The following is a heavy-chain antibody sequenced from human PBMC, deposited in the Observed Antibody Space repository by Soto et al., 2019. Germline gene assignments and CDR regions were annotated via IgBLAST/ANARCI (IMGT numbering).Heavy chain of an antibody. CDR1: GGSISSYY. CDR2: IYYSGST. CDR3: ARSLENSSGWYPYYYYGMDV. Sequence: SETLSLTCTVSGGSISSYYWSWIRQPPGKGLEWIGYIYYSGSTNYNPSLKSRVTISVDTSKNQFSLKLSSVTAADTAVYYCARSLENSSGWYPYYYYGMDVWGQGTTVTVSS. J-gene: IGHJ6*02. D-gene: IGHD6-19*01. V-gene: IGHV4-59*01.